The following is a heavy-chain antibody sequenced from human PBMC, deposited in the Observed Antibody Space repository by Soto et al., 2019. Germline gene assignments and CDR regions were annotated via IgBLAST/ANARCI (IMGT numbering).Heavy chain of an antibody. CDR3: ARAPASIVVVVAATPDNAFDI. Sequence: GESLKISCKGSGYSFTSYWIGWVRQMPGKGLEWMGIIYPGDSDTRYSPSFQGQVTISADKSISTAYLQWSSLKASDTAMYYCARAPASIVVVVAATPDNAFDIWGQGTMVTVSS. D-gene: IGHD2-15*01. CDR2: IYPGDSDT. CDR1: GYSFTSYW. V-gene: IGHV5-51*01. J-gene: IGHJ3*02.